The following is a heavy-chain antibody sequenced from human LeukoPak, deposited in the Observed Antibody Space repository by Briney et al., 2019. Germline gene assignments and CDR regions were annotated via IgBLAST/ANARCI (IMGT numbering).Heavy chain of an antibody. CDR2: ISSNGGST. J-gene: IGHJ3*01. Sequence: GGSLRLSCAPSGFTFSSYAMHWVRQAPGKGLEYVSAISSNGGSTYYANSVKGRFTISRDNSKNTLYLQMGSLRAEDMAVYYCARLSSGYDYDDAFDVWGQGTMVTVSS. V-gene: IGHV3-64*01. CDR1: GFTFSSYA. CDR3: ARLSSGYDYDDAFDV. D-gene: IGHD5-12*01.